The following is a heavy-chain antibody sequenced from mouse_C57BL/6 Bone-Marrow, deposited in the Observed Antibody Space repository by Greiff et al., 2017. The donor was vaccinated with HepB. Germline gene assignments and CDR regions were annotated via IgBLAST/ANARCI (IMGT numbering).Heavy chain of an antibody. CDR2: SRNKANDYTT. CDR1: GFTFSDFY. J-gene: IGHJ2*01. V-gene: IGHV7-1*01. Sequence: EVKLVESGGGLVQSGRSLRLSCATSGFTFSDFYMEWVRQAPGKGLEWIAASRNKANDYTTEYSASVKGRFIVSRDTSQSILYLQMNALRAEDTAIYYCARASNWDGYYFDYWGQGTTLTVSS. CDR3: ARASNWDGYYFDY. D-gene: IGHD4-1*01.